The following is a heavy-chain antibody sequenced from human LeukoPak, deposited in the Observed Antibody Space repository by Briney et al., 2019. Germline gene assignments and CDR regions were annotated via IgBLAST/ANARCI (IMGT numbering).Heavy chain of an antibody. J-gene: IGHJ5*02. CDR1: GGSFSGYY. CDR3: ARGLRYCSSTSCSRNWFDP. V-gene: IGHV4-34*01. Sequence: SETLSLTCAVYGGSFSGYYWSWIRQPPGKGLEWIGEINHSGSTNYNPSLKSRVTISVDTSKNQLSLKLSSVTAADTAVYYCARGLRYCSSTSCSRNWFDPWGQGTLVTVSS. CDR2: INHSGST. D-gene: IGHD2-2*01.